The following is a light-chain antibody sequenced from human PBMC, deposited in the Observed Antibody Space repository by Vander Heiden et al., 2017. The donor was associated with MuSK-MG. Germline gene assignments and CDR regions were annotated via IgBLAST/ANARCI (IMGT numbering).Light chain of an antibody. V-gene: IGKV3-11*01. CDR2: DAS. CDR1: QSVSTF. CDR3: QQRSAWLYS. Sequence: EIVFTQSPATLSLSPGDRATLTCRASQSVSTFVAWYQHKPGQAPRLLMYDASKRATGIPARFSGSGSGTDFTLTISSLEPEDFAVYYCQQRSAWLYSFGQGTKLEIK. J-gene: IGKJ2*03.